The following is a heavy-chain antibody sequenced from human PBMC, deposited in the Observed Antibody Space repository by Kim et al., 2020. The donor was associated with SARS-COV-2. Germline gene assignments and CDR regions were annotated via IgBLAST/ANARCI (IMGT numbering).Heavy chain of an antibody. Sequence: SETLSLTCTVSGGSISSSSYYWGWIRQPPGKGLEWIGSIYYSGSTYYNPSLKSRVTISVDTSKYQFSLKLSSVTAADTAVYYCARTPLRYFDWLFTWFDPWGQGTLVTVSS. J-gene: IGHJ5*02. CDR3: ARTPLRYFDWLFTWFDP. V-gene: IGHV4-39*01. CDR1: GGSISSSSYY. D-gene: IGHD3-9*01. CDR2: IYYSGST.